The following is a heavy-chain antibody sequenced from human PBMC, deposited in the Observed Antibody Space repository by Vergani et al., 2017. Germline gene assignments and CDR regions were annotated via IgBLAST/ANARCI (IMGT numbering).Heavy chain of an antibody. V-gene: IGHV1-69*09. CDR1: GYTFTGYY. CDR3: ARSSYYGSGSYYYYYGMDV. D-gene: IGHD3-10*01. Sequence: QVQLVQSGAEVKKPGASVKVSCKASGYTFTGYYMHWVRQAPGQGLEWMGRIIPILGIANYAQKFQGRVTITADKSTSTAYMELSSLRSEDTAVYYCARSSYYGSGSYYYYYGMDVWGQGTTVTVSS. J-gene: IGHJ6*02. CDR2: IIPILGIA.